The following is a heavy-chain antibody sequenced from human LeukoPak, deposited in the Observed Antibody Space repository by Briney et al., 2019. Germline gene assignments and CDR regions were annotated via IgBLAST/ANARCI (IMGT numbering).Heavy chain of an antibody. V-gene: IGHV1-69*05. CDR1: GGTFSSYA. D-gene: IGHD4-23*01. CDR2: IIPIFGTA. CDR3: ARVKASRGGPYAFDI. J-gene: IGHJ3*02. Sequence: GASVKVSCKASGGTFSSYAISWVRQAPGQGLEWMGGIIPIFGTANYAQKFQGRVTITTDESTSTAYMELSSLRSEDTAVYYCARVKASRGGPYAFDIWGQGTMVTVSS.